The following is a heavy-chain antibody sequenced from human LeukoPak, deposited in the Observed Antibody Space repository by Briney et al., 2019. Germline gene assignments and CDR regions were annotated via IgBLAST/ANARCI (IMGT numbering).Heavy chain of an antibody. CDR1: GFTFNSYA. CDR2: MSGSSAGGTT. V-gene: IGHV3-23*01. Sequence: GGSLRLSCVASGFTFNSYAMSWVRQAPGKRLEWVSTMSGSSAGGTTYYADSVKGRFTISRDNFKNTLYLQMNSLRAEDTAVYYCARDRVFGGIAAAYDAFDIWGQGTMVTVSS. J-gene: IGHJ3*02. CDR3: ARDRVFGGIAAAYDAFDI. D-gene: IGHD6-13*01.